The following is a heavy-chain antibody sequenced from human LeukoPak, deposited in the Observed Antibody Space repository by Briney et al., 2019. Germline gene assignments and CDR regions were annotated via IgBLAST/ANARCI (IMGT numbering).Heavy chain of an antibody. CDR2: IYHSGST. Sequence: SETLSLTCTVSGYSISSDYYWGWVRQPPGKGLEWIGSIYHSGSTNYNPSLKSRVTISVDTSKNQFSLKLSSVTAADTAVYYCARRTVGYYDSSGYSPPGGINYFDYWGQGTLVTVSS. J-gene: IGHJ4*02. CDR3: ARRTVGYYDSSGYSPPGGINYFDY. CDR1: GYSISSDYY. V-gene: IGHV4-38-2*02. D-gene: IGHD3-22*01.